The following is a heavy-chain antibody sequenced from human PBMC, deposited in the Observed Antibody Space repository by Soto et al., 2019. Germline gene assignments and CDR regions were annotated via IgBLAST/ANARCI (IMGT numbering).Heavy chain of an antibody. J-gene: IGHJ4*02. CDR2: IYYSGST. CDR3: ARRYDGTVDY. CDR1: GGSISSYY. Sequence: SETLSLTCTVSGGSISSYYWSWIRQPPGKGLEWIGHIYYSGSTNYNPSLKSRVTISVDTSKNQFSLKLSSVTAADTAVYYCARRYDGTVDYWGQGTLVTVPQ. D-gene: IGHD3-10*01. V-gene: IGHV4-59*08.